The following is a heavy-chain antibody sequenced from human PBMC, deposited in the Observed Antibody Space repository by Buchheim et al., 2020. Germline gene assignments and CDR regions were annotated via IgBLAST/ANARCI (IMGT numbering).Heavy chain of an antibody. CDR1: GFSFSGSG. CDR2: ISHDGDKK. Sequence: QVQLVESGGGVVQPGRSLTLSCAASGFSFSGSGMHWGRQAPGKGLEWLSVISHDGDKKYYADSVNGRFTIFRDNSRNTLYLQMNSLWPEDTAVYYCGKDLSGSYWSADHWGQGT. V-gene: IGHV3-30*18. CDR3: GKDLSGSYWSADH. J-gene: IGHJ5*02. D-gene: IGHD1-26*01.